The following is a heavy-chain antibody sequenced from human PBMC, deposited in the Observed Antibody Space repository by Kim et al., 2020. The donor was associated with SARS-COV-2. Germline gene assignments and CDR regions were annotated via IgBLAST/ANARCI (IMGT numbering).Heavy chain of an antibody. Sequence: GGSLRLSCAASGFTFSSYAMHWVRQAPGKGLEWVAVISYDGSNKYYADSVKGRFTISRDNSKNTLYLQMNSLRAEDTAVYYCARDRPAGYSYGTDIWGQGTMVTVSS. CDR3: ARDRPAGYSYGTDI. CDR1: GFTFSSYA. J-gene: IGHJ3*02. CDR2: ISYDGSNK. D-gene: IGHD5-18*01. V-gene: IGHV3-30*04.